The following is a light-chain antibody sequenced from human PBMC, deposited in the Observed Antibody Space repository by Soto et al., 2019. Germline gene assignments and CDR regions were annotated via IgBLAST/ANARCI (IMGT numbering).Light chain of an antibody. CDR2: HAS. J-gene: IGKJ4*01. CDR3: QQYNKWPLT. V-gene: IGKV3-15*01. CDR1: QSVSSN. Sequence: EIVMTQSPATLSVSPGERATLSCRASQSVSSNLAWYQQKPGQAPRLLINHASTRATGIPARFSGSGSGTEITLTISSLQSEDFAVYYCQQYNKWPLTFGGGTKVEIK.